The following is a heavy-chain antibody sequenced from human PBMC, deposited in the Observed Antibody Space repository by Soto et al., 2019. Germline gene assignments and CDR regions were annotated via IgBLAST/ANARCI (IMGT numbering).Heavy chain of an antibody. J-gene: IGHJ4*02. CDR2: INGDGSEK. V-gene: IGHV3-7*01. Sequence: EVHLVESGGGLVQPGGSLRLSCVGSEFTFSNYWMTWVRQAPGKGLEWVANINGDGSEKYYVDSVRGRFTISRDNAKNSLHLQMNSLRDEDTAVYYCARAGSSWDEGAYWGQGTLVTVSS. CDR3: ARAGSSWDEGAY. D-gene: IGHD1-26*01. CDR1: EFTFSNYW.